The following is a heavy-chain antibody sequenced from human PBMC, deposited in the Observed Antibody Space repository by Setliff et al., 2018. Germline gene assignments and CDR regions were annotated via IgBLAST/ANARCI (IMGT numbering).Heavy chain of an antibody. CDR2: IYSSGSS. CDR3: ARAAKYDSSGYYGFWFDP. CDR1: GGSISSSY. J-gene: IGHJ5*02. D-gene: IGHD3-22*01. Sequence: PSETLSLTCSVSGGSISSSYWTWIRQPPGKGLEWIGYIYSSGSSNYNPSLKSRVTISVDTSKNKFSLRLSSVTAADTAVYYCARAAKYDSSGYYGFWFDPWGQGNLVTVSS. V-gene: IGHV4-59*01.